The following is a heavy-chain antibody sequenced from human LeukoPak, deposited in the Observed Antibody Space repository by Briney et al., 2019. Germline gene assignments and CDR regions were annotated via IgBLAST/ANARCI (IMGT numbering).Heavy chain of an antibody. CDR3: AGGGYGSGSLLYGMDV. Sequence: PGGSLRLSCAASGLTFSNYDMHWVRQATGKGLEWVSSIDAAGATYYPASVKGRFTISRENAKNSLYLQMNSLRVGDTAVYYCAGGGYGSGSLLYGMDVWGQGTTVTVSS. D-gene: IGHD3-10*01. CDR2: IDAAGAT. V-gene: IGHV3-13*01. CDR1: GLTFSNYD. J-gene: IGHJ6*02.